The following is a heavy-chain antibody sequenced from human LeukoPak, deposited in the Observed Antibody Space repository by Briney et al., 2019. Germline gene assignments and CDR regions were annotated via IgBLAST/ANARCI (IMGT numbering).Heavy chain of an antibody. V-gene: IGHV3-48*02. CDR3: ARVDWMIGAFDI. D-gene: IGHD3-22*01. J-gene: IGHJ3*02. CDR1: GFTFSTYS. CDR2: ITSSSSTI. Sequence: PGGSLRLSCAASGFTFSTYSMNWVRQAPGKGLEWVPYITSSSSTIYYADSVRGRFTISRDNAKNSLYLRMNRLRHEDTAVYYCARVDWMIGAFDIWGQGTMVTVSS.